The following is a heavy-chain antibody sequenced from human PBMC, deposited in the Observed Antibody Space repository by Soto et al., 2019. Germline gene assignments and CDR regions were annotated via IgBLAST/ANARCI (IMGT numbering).Heavy chain of an antibody. CDR3: ARDLVRFLEWLVPGWFDP. CDR2: TYHSGST. Sequence: SETLSLTCAVSGYSISSGYYWGWIRQPPGKGLEWIGSTYHSGSTYYNPSLKSRVTISVDTSKNQFSLKLSAVTAADTAVYYCARDLVRFLEWLVPGWFDPWGQGTLVTVSS. V-gene: IGHV4-38-2*02. CDR1: GYSISSGYY. D-gene: IGHD3-3*01. J-gene: IGHJ5*02.